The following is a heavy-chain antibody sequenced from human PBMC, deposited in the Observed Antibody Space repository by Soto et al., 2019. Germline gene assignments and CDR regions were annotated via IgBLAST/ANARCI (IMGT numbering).Heavy chain of an antibody. V-gene: IGHV3-48*03. Sequence: GGSLRLSCTASGFTFSSLEMNWVRQAPGKGLEWVSFSSNSGTFTKYADSVKGRFTISRDNAKNSLYLQINSLRGEDTAIYFCARSGDNYNVLDYWGPGTPVTVSS. J-gene: IGHJ4*02. CDR1: GFTFSSLE. CDR2: SSNSGTFT. D-gene: IGHD3-10*02. CDR3: ARSGDNYNVLDY.